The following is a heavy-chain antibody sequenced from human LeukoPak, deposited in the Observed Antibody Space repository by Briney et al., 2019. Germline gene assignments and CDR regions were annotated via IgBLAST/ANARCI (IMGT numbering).Heavy chain of an antibody. Sequence: GASVKVSCKASGGTFISYAISWVRQAPGQGRERMGRIIAIFGTANYAQKFQGRVTITTGETKRTDYMEARRLRYEYTAVYYCAREGRRITMVRGVNYFDYWGQGTLVTVSS. CDR3: AREGRRITMVRGVNYFDY. V-gene: IGHV1-69*05. CDR2: IIAIFGTA. D-gene: IGHD3-10*01. CDR1: GGTFISYA. J-gene: IGHJ4*02.